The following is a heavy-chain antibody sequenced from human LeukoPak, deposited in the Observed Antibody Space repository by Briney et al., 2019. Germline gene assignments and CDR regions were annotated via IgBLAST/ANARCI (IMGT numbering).Heavy chain of an antibody. V-gene: IGHV3-9*01. D-gene: IGHD1-26*01. CDR3: AKGTGRYWTFFDS. Sequence: GGSLRLSCTASGFTFNTYTMNWVRQAPGKGLEWVSGISWNSGSIDYAVSVKGRFTISRDNAKNSLFLQMNSLRPDDTAFYYCAKGTGRYWTFFDSWGEGTLVTVSS. CDR2: ISWNSGSI. CDR1: GFTFNTYT. J-gene: IGHJ4*02.